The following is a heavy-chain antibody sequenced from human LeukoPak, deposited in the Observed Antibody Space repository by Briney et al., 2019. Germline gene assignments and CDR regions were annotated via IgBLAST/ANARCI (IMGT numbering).Heavy chain of an antibody. CDR2: ISYRTSHI. CDR3: GRAFPPLRTAAAGDY. V-gene: IGHV3-21*01. J-gene: IGHJ4*02. CDR1: GFTFSDCD. D-gene: IGHD6-13*01. Sequence: KPGGSLRLSCTASGFTFSDCDMNWIRQAPGKGLEWVSSISYRTSHIYYADSVKGRFTISRDNAKNSLYLQMDSLRAEDTAVYFCGRAFPPLRTAAAGDYWGQGTLVTVSS.